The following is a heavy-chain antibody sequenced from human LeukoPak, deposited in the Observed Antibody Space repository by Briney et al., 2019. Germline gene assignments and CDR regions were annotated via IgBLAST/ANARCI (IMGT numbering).Heavy chain of an antibody. V-gene: IGHV4-59*01. D-gene: IGHD2-15*01. Sequence: ASETLSLTCIVSGGSISSYYWSWIRQPPGKGLEWIGNIYYSGNTNYNPSLESRVTISVDTSKNQFSLRLTSVTAADTAVYYCARRTVVVGTFDDWGQGTLVTVSS. CDR1: GGSISSYY. CDR2: IYYSGNT. J-gene: IGHJ4*02. CDR3: ARRTVVVGTFDD.